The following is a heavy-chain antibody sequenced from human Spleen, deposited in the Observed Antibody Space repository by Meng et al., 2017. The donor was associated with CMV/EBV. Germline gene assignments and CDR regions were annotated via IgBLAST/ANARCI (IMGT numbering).Heavy chain of an antibody. CDR1: GFIVSSNY. V-gene: IGHV3-53*01. J-gene: IGHJ4*02. Sequence: SFAASGFIVSSNYMSWVRQAPGKGLEWVSIIYNSGRTYYAGSVKGRFTISRDSSNNTLYLQMNSLRAEDTAVYYCVRADPFSSSWLAYWGQGTLVTVSS. CDR2: IYNSGRT. CDR3: VRADPFSSSWLAY. D-gene: IGHD6-13*01.